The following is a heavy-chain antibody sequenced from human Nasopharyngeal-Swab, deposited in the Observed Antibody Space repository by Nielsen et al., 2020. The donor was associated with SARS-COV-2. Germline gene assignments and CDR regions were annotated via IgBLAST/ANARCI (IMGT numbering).Heavy chain of an antibody. CDR2: IAHDASNG. Sequence: GGSLRLSCAASGFTFSSFGMHWVRQAQGKGLEWVAFIAHDASNGYYGDSVKGRFSISRGSSKNTLYLQMDSLRGEDTAVYYCARDAPAHYGAFYWGRGTLVTVSS. CDR1: GFTFSSFG. CDR3: ARDAPAHYGAFY. J-gene: IGHJ4*02. V-gene: IGHV3-30*03. D-gene: IGHD4-17*01.